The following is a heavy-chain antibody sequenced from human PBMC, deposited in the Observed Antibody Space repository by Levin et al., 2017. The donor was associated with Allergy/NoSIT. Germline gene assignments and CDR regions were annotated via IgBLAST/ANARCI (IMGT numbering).Heavy chain of an antibody. CDR2: IYYSGST. CDR1: GGSVSSGSYY. D-gene: IGHD3-10*01. V-gene: IGHV4-61*01. Sequence: PSETLSLTCTVSGGSVSSGSYYWSWIRQPPGKGLEWIGYIYYSGSTNYNPSLKSRVTISVDTSKNQFSLKLSSVTAADTAVYYCARDFRSITMVQGVILDNWFDPWGQGTLVTVSS. CDR3: ARDFRSITMVQGVILDNWFDP. J-gene: IGHJ5*02.